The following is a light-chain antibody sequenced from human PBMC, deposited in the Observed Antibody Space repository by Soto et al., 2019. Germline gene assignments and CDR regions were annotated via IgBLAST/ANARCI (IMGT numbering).Light chain of an antibody. Sequence: VLTQSPDALSLSAWDSVSLSCRASRPVVRQYIAWYHQKPGQAPRLLIHDASNRATGIPARFSGSGSGTDFTLTIRSLEPEDFAVYYCEQRSNWITFGQGTRLEI. CDR3: EQRSNWIT. V-gene: IGKV3-11*01. J-gene: IGKJ5*01. CDR1: RPVVRQY. CDR2: DAS.